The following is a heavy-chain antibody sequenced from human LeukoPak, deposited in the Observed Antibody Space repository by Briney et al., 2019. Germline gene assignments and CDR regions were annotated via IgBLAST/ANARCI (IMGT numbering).Heavy chain of an antibody. V-gene: IGHV3-66*01. D-gene: IGHD3-22*01. CDR3: ARIANYYDSSGQNDY. CDR2: IYSGGST. Sequence: GGSLRLSCAASGFTFSSYAMHWVRQAPGKGLEWVSVIYSGGSTYYADSVKGRFTISRDNSKNTLYLQMNSLRAEDTAVYYCARIANYYDSSGQNDYWGQGTLVTVSS. J-gene: IGHJ4*02. CDR1: GFTFSSYA.